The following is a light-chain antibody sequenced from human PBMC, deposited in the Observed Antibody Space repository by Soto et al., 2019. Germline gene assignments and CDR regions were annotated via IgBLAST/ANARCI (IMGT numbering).Light chain of an antibody. Sequence: SYELTQPPSVSVAPGKTARVTCGGNNIGSRSVHWYQQKPGQAPVLVIYYDADRPSGIPERFSGSNSGNTATLTISRVEAGDEADYYCQVWDSSSAHPVVFGGGTKLTVL. CDR1: NIGSRS. V-gene: IGLV3-21*04. CDR2: YDA. CDR3: QVWDSSSAHPVV. J-gene: IGLJ2*01.